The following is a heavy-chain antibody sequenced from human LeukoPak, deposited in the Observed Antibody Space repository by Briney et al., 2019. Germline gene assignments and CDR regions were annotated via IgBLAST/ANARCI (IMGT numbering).Heavy chain of an antibody. CDR2: IYYRGST. CDR3: VRHISGSYAHFYY. D-gene: IGHD1-26*01. Sequence: PSETLSLTCTVSGGSIRGYYWSWIRQPPGKGLEWIGYIYYRGSTNYNPSLKSRVTISVDTSKNQFSLNLSSVTAADTAVYYCVRHISGSYAHFYYWGQGTLVTVSS. J-gene: IGHJ4*02. V-gene: IGHV4-59*08. CDR1: GGSIRGYY.